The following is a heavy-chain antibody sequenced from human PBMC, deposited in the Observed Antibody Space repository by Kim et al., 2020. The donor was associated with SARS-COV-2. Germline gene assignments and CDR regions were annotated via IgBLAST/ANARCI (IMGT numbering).Heavy chain of an antibody. Sequence: RVTISVDTSKNQFSLKLSSVTAADTAVYYCARRTHIVVVPAAMPIYGMDVWGQGTTVTVSS. CDR3: ARRTHIVVVPAAMPIYGMDV. J-gene: IGHJ6*02. V-gene: IGHV4-34*01. D-gene: IGHD2-2*01.